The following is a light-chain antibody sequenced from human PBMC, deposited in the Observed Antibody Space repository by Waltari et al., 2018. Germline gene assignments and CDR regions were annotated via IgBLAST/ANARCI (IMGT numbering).Light chain of an antibody. CDR2: GKN. J-gene: IGLJ3*02. V-gene: IGLV3-19*01. Sequence: SSELTQDPGVSVACGQTVRITCPGDNLRLYYASWCRQEPGQPPVLLIYGKNNRPSGLPDRFSASSSGETASLTITGAQAEDEADYYCSSRDINGNVLFGGGTKLTVL. CDR3: SSRDINGNVL. CDR1: NLRLYY.